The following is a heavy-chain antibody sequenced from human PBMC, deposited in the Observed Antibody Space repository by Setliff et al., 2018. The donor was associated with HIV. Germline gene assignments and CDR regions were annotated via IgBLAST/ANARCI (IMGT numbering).Heavy chain of an antibody. CDR3: TREGRGDPAMATTRIDY. V-gene: IGHV4-61*02. CDR2: IYTSGST. Sequence: PSETLSLTCTVSGGSISSGDYYWSWIRQPAGKELEWIGRIYTSGSTDYNPSLKSRVTISLDTSKTHFFLNLTSVTDADTAVYFCTREGRGDPAMATTRIDYWGQGKLVTVSS. D-gene: IGHD1-1*01. CDR1: GGSISSGDYY. J-gene: IGHJ4*02.